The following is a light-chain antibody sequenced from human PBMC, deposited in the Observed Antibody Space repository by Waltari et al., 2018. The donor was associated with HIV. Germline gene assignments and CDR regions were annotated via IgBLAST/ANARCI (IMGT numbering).Light chain of an antibody. Sequence: SYVLTQPPSVSVAPGKTAGITCGGDNIGSKSVHWYQHRPGQAPILVIYDDTDRPSGIRGRFSGSASWNTATLTVNSVEAGDEADYYCQVWDTDTDHWVFGGGTRLTVL. CDR2: DDT. J-gene: IGLJ3*02. V-gene: IGLV3-21*04. CDR1: NIGSKS. CDR3: QVWDTDTDHWV.